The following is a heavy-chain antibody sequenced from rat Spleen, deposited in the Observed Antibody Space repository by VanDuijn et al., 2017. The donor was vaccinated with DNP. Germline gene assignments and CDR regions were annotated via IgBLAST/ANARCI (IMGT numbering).Heavy chain of an antibody. CDR1: EFSLTDYS. CDR2: MWSGGTT. D-gene: IGHD1-2*01. J-gene: IGHJ4*01. Sequence: VQLKESGPGLVQPSQTLSLTCTVSEFSLTDYSIHWVSQPPGKGLEWMGVMWSGGTTAYKSALKSRLSISRDTSKSQVFLKMNSLQTEDTAIYYCTRDGSPYYSSYMDVMDAWGRGASVTVSS. CDR3: TRDGSPYYSSYMDVMDA. V-gene: IGHV2S63*01.